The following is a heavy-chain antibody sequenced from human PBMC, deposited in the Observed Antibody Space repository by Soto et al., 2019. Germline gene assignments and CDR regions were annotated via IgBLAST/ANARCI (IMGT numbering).Heavy chain of an antibody. Sequence: PSETLSLTCAVYGESFSGYYWSWIRQTPGKGLEWIGHIFYSGTTYYNPSLKSRLTISVDTSKNHFSLRLTSVTAADTAVYYCARDLWVEPELYYYGMDVWGQGTTVTVSS. D-gene: IGHD1-1*01. CDR3: ARDLWVEPELYYYGMDV. CDR1: GESFSGYY. V-gene: IGHV4-30-4*01. J-gene: IGHJ6*02. CDR2: IFYSGTT.